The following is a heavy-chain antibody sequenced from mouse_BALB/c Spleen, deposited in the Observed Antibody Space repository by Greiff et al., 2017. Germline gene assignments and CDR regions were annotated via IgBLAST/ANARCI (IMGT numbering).Heavy chain of an antibody. CDR2: IWGDGST. D-gene: IGHD1-1*01. J-gene: IGHJ4*01. Sequence: QVQLKESGPGLVAPSQSLSITCTVSGFSLTGYGVNWVRQPPGKGLEWLGMIWGDGSTDYNSALKSRLSISKDNSKSQVFLKMNSLQTDDTARYYCARDPTVVDFYYAMDYWGQGTSVTVSS. V-gene: IGHV2-6-7*01. CDR3: ARDPTVVDFYYAMDY. CDR1: GFSLTGYG.